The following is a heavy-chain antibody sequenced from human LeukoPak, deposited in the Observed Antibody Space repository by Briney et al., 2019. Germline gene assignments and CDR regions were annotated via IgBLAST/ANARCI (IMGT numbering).Heavy chain of an antibody. V-gene: IGHV4-61*02. Sequence: PSQTLSLTCTLSGGSINSGSYYWSWIRQPAGKGLEWTGRIYSGGTTRYNPSLNSRVNISANSSKNQFSLRLSSVTAADTAVYYCARETRLTGYFGGLGFNYWGQGTLVTVSS. CDR3: ARETRLTGYFGGLGFNY. CDR2: IYSGGTT. CDR1: GGSINSGSYY. J-gene: IGHJ4*02. D-gene: IGHD2-21*01.